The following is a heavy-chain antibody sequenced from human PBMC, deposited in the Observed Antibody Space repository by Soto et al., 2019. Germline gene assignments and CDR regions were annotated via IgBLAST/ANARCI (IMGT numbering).Heavy chain of an antibody. D-gene: IGHD3-10*01. CDR1: GGTFSSYA. V-gene: IGHV1-69*13. CDR3: ARVARFGGYFDY. J-gene: IGHJ4*02. CDR2: IIPIFGTA. Sequence: GASVKVSCKASGGTFSSYAISWVRQAPGQGLEWMGGIIPIFGTANYAQKFQGRVTITADESTSTAYTELSSLRSEDTAVYYCARVARFGGYFDYWGQGTLVTVSS.